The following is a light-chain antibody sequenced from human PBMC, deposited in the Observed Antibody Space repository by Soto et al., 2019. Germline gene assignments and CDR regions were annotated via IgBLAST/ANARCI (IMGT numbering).Light chain of an antibody. V-gene: IGLV1-47*02. Sequence: QSVLTQPPSASGTPGQRVIITCSGGSSNVERNYVYWYQHLPGTAPKLLLYGRNRPSGVPDRFSGSKSDSSGSLAITGLQGEDEAYYYCQSYDTSLGVWVFGGGTKLTVL. CDR2: GRN. CDR3: QSYDTSLGVWV. CDR1: SSNVERNY. J-gene: IGLJ3*02.